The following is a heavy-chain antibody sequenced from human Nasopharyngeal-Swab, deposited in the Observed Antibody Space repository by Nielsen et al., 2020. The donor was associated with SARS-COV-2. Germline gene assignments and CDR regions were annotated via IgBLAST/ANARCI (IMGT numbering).Heavy chain of an antibody. D-gene: IGHD4-17*01. J-gene: IGHJ3*02. CDR3: ARSSDYGDYVGAFDI. CDR1: GGTFSSYA. V-gene: IGHV1-69*10. CDR2: IIPILGIA. Sequence: SVKVSCKASGGTFSSYAISWVRQAPGQGLEWMGGIIPILGIANYAQKFQGRVTITADKSTSTAYMELSSLRSEDTAVYYCARSSDYGDYVGAFDIWGQGTMVTVSP.